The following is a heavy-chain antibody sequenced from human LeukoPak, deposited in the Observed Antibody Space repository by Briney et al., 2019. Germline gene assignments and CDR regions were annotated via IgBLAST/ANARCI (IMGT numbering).Heavy chain of an antibody. J-gene: IGHJ4*02. CDR1: GGTFSSSA. CDR2: IIPVLNIT. D-gene: IGHD6-13*01. CDR3: ARSIAAAGTTTYYFDY. Sequence: SVKVSCKTSGGTFSSSAITWVRQAPGQGLEWMGRIIPVLNITTYAQKFQGRVTITADKSTSTAYMELSSLRSEDTAVYYCARSIAAAGTTTYYFDYWGQGTLVTVSS. V-gene: IGHV1-69*04.